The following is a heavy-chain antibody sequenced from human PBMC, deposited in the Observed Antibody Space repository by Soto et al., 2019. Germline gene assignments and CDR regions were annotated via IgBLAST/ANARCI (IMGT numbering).Heavy chain of an antibody. CDR1: GGSFSGYY. CDR3: ARGQEDILTGSLNWFDP. D-gene: IGHD3-9*01. J-gene: IGHJ5*02. Sequence: SETLSLTCAVYGGSFSGYYWSWIRQPPGKGLEWIGEINHSGSTNYNPSLKSRVTISVDTSKNQFSLKLSSVTAADTAVYYCARGQEDILTGSLNWFDPWGQGTLVTVSS. CDR2: INHSGST. V-gene: IGHV4-34*01.